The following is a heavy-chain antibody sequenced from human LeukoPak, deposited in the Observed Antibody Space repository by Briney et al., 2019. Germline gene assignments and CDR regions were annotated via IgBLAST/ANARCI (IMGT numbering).Heavy chain of an antibody. V-gene: IGHV4-61*01. D-gene: IGHD3-3*01. CDR3: ARDILFGVYHYYDY. J-gene: IGHJ4*02. Sequence: PSETLSLTCTVSGGSISSSSYYWSWLRQSPGKGLEWIGYIYSSGSTYYNPSLQSRVTISVDTSKNQFFLNLRSMTAADTAVYYCARDILFGVYHYYDYWGQGALVTVSS. CDR1: GGSISSSSYY. CDR2: IYSSGST.